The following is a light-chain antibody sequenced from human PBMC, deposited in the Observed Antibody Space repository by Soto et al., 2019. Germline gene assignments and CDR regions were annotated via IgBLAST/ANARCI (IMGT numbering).Light chain of an antibody. J-gene: IGLJ2*01. V-gene: IGLV2-8*01. CDR2: EVS. Sequence: QSALTQPPSASGSPGQSVTISCTGTGSDVGGYHYVSWYQQRPGRAPKLLIYEVSKRPSGVPDRFSGSKSGYTASLTVSGLQTEDEADYYCTSYAGSNAVIFGGGTKLTVL. CDR3: TSYAGSNAVI. CDR1: GSDVGGYHY.